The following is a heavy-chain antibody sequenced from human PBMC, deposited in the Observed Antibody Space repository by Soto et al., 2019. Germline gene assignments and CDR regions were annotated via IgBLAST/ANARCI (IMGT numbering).Heavy chain of an antibody. J-gene: IGHJ6*02. V-gene: IGHV1-18*01. D-gene: IGHD1-26*01. CDR1: GYTFTSYG. Sequence: ASVKVSCKASGYTFTSYGISWVRQAPGQGLEWMGWISAYNGNTNYAQKLQGRVTMTTDTSTSTAYMELRSLRSDDTAVYYCARWTELLGGYYYYYGMDVWGQGTTVTVSS. CDR2: ISAYNGNT. CDR3: ARWTELLGGYYYYYGMDV.